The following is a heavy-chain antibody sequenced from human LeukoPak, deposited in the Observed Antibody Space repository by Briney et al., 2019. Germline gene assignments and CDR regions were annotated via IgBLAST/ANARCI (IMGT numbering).Heavy chain of an antibody. CDR3: ARATSANEYSYGFHFDY. CDR2: IIPSFGTV. J-gene: IGHJ4*02. CDR1: GTTFRSYA. D-gene: IGHD5-18*01. Sequence: SVKVSCKASGTTFRSYAINWVRQAPGQGLEWMGAIIPSFGTVKYAQKFQGRVTMTADESTSTAYMDLNYLRSDDTAVCFCARATSANEYSYGFHFDYWGQGTLVTVSS. V-gene: IGHV1-69*13.